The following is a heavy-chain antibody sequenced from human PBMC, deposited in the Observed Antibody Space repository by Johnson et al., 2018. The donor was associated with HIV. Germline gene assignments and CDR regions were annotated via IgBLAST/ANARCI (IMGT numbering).Heavy chain of an antibody. V-gene: IGHV3-11*04. CDR1: GFTFSDYY. J-gene: IGHJ3*02. D-gene: IGHD3-16*01. CDR2: ISSSGTIV. Sequence: QVQLVESGGGLVQQGGSLRLSCEASGFTFSDYYMSWIRQAPGKGLEWVSYISSSGTIVYYADSVKGRFTISRDNAKNSLSLQINSLRADDTAVYYCARGGSDAFDIWGQGTMVTVSS. CDR3: ARGGSDAFDI.